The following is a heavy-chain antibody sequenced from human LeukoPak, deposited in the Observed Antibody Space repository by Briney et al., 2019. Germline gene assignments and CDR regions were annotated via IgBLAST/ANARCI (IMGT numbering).Heavy chain of an antibody. J-gene: IGHJ1*01. CDR1: GFAVSTNF. Sequence: GGSLRLSCEASGFAVSTNFMAWVRQTPEKGLEWVSLMYSGGNTYYAESVKGRFTISRDSSKNTLHLQMNNLSAEDTAVYYCARDTDYYGSGRHGYFDHWGQGTLVTVSS. D-gene: IGHD3-10*01. V-gene: IGHV3-66*01. CDR3: ARDTDYYGSGRHGYFDH. CDR2: MYSGGNT.